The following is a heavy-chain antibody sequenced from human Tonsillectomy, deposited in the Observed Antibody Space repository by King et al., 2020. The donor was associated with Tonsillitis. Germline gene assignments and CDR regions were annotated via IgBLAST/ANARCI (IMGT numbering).Heavy chain of an antibody. J-gene: IGHJ4*02. Sequence: VQLVGSGGGLVQPGGSLRLSCAASGFTFSNYAMSWVRQAPGKGLEWVSIIYSGGSSTDYADSVKGRFTISRDNSKNTLYLQMNSLRVEDTAVYYCAKDGDLIYGSGTYTGWGQGTLVTVSS. D-gene: IGHD3-10*01. CDR2: IYSGGSST. V-gene: IGHV3-23*03. CDR1: GFTFSNYA. CDR3: AKDGDLIYGSGTYTG.